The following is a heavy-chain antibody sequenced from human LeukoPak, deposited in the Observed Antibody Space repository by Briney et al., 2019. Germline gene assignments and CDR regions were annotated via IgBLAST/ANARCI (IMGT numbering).Heavy chain of an antibody. CDR2: INLADSDT. J-gene: IGHJ4*02. CDR3: ASTPGGTSAWPN. D-gene: IGHD2-8*02. Sequence: HGESLKIYCKGSGYSFTTHWIARVRQMPGEGLECMGIINLADSDTRYRPTFQGQVTISVDKSINTAYLQWSSLKASDSAMYYCASTPGGTSAWPNWGQGTLVTVSS. V-gene: IGHV5-51*01. CDR1: GYSFTTHW.